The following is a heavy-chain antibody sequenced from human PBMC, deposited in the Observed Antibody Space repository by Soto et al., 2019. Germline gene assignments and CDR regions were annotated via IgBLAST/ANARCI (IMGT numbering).Heavy chain of an antibody. Sequence: EVQLLESGGGLVQPGGSLRLSCAASGFTFSSYAMSWVRQAPGKGLEWVSAISGSGGSTYYADYVKGRFTISRDNSKNTLYLQMNSLRAEDTAVYYCAKVGWLQSYFDYWGQGTLVTVSS. J-gene: IGHJ4*02. CDR3: AKVGWLQSYFDY. V-gene: IGHV3-23*01. D-gene: IGHD5-12*01. CDR2: ISGSGGST. CDR1: GFTFSSYA.